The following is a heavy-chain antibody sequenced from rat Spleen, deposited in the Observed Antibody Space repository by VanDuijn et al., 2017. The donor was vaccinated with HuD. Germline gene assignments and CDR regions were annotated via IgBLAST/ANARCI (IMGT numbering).Heavy chain of an antibody. CDR2: ISTGGGFT. J-gene: IGHJ2*01. Sequence: EVQLVESGGGLVQPGRSLKLSCAASGFTFSNYVMAWVRQAPTKGLEWVASISTGGGFTFYRDSVKGRFSISRDDAENTLYLQMDSLRSEDTATYYCARHEYYDGSYYHYFDYWGQGVMVTVSS. CDR3: ARHEYYDGSYYHYFDY. V-gene: IGHV5S13*01. CDR1: GFTFSNYV. D-gene: IGHD1-12*02.